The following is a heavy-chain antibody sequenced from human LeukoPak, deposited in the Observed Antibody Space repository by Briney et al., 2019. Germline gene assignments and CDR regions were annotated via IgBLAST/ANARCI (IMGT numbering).Heavy chain of an antibody. V-gene: IGHV1-58*02. D-gene: IGHD3-3*01. CDR3: AASALGDAFDI. CDR2: IVVGSDNT. Sequence: GASVKVSCKASGFTFSSPAMQWVRQARGQRLEWIGWIVVGSDNTNYAQEFQERVTITRDMSTSTAYMELSSLRSEDTAEYYCAASALGDAFDIWGQGTMVTVSS. J-gene: IGHJ3*02. CDR1: GFTFSSPA.